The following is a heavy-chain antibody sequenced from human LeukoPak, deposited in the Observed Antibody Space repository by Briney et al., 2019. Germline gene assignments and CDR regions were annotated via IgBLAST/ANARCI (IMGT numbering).Heavy chain of an antibody. J-gene: IGHJ4*02. CDR1: GGSFSGYY. Sequence: PSETLSLTCAVYGGSFSGYYWSWIRQPPGKGLEWIGYIYHSGSTYYNPSLKSRVTISVDRSKNQFSLKLSSVTAADTAVYYCARVRGYSGYDYYFDYWGQGTLVTVSS. CDR2: IYHSGST. CDR3: ARVRGYSGYDYYFDY. D-gene: IGHD5-12*01. V-gene: IGHV4-34*01.